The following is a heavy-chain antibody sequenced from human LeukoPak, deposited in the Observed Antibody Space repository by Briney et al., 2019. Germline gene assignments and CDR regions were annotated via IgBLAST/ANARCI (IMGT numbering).Heavy chain of an antibody. D-gene: IGHD3-10*01. V-gene: IGHV3-74*01. CDR3: AREETRITMLRGVTYFEY. Sequence: PGGSLRLSCAASGFTFSSYWMHWVRQAPGKGLVWVSRINSDGSSTSYADSVKGRFTISRDNAKNTLYLQMNSLRAEDTAVYYCAREETRITMLRGVTYFEYWGQGTLVTVSS. J-gene: IGHJ4*02. CDR2: INSDGSST. CDR1: GFTFSSYW.